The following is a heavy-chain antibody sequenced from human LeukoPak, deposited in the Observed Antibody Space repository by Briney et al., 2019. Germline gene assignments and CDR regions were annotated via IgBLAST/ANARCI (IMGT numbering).Heavy chain of an antibody. Sequence: PGGSLRLSCAASGCTFSNYCMSWVRQAPGKGLEWVGNINEDGRVKYYVDSVKGRFTISRDNAKNSLYLQMNSLRAEDTAVYYCARDLGASQHLSWFGPWGQGTLVTVSS. D-gene: IGHD1-26*01. CDR3: ARDLGASQHLSWFGP. CDR2: INEDGRVK. J-gene: IGHJ5*02. CDR1: GCTFSNYC. V-gene: IGHV3-7*05.